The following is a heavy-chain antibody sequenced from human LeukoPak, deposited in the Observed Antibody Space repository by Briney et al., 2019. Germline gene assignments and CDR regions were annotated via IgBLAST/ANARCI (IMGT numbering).Heavy chain of an antibody. J-gene: IGHJ4*02. V-gene: IGHV4-39*01. CDR3: ARLWSYYYDSSGYWY. Sequence: SETLSLTCTVSGGSISSSSYYWGWIRQPPGKGLERIGSIYYSGSTYYNPSLKSRVTISVDTSKNQFSLKLSSVTAADTAVYYCARLWSYYYDSSGYWYWGQGTLVTVSS. CDR2: IYYSGST. CDR1: GGSISSSSYY. D-gene: IGHD3-22*01.